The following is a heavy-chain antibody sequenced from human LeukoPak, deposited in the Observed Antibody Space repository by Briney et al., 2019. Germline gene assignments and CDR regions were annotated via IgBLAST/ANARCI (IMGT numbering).Heavy chain of an antibody. CDR2: LHYSGNT. CDR1: GASVSASSYF. D-gene: IGHD4/OR15-4a*01. CDR3: ARDWDGAFDFNTFDI. V-gene: IGHV4-39*07. J-gene: IGHJ3*02. Sequence: PSETLLLTCTVSGASVSASSYFWGWIRQPPGQGLEWIGTLHYSGNTYYNASLKSRVTISVDTSKNQFSLKLNSVTSADTAVYYCARDWDGAFDFNTFDIWGQGTMVTVSS.